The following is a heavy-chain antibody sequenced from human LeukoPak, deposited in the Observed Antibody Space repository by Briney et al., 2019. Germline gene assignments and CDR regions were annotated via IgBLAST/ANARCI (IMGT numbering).Heavy chain of an antibody. D-gene: IGHD2-2*01. CDR2: ISAYNGNT. CDR3: ARDPAVVVPALSPHFNWFDP. CDR1: GYTFTSYG. Sequence: ASVKVSCKASGYTFTSYGISWVRQAPGQGLEWRGWISAYNGNTNYAQKLQGRVTMTTDTSTSTAYMELRSLRSDDTAVYYCARDPAVVVPALSPHFNWFDPWGQGTLVTVSS. V-gene: IGHV1-18*01. J-gene: IGHJ5*02.